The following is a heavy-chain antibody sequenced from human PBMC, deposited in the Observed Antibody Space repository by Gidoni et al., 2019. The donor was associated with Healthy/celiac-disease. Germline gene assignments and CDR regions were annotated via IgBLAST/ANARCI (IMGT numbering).Heavy chain of an antibody. V-gene: IGHV5-10-1*03. CDR3: ARQTGALDYFDY. J-gene: IGHJ4*02. CDR2: IGPSDSYA. CDR1: GSRFTSHW. Sequence: VQLVQSGAEVKKLGESLWISCKGSGSRFTSHWISWVRQMPGKGREWVGRIGPSDSYADYGPSFQGHVTISTDKANSTAYVQWNSLKASDTAMYCCARQTGALDYFDYWGQGTLVTVSS.